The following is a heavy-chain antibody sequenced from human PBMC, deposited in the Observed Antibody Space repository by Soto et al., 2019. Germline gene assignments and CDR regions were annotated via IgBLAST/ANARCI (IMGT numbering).Heavy chain of an antibody. V-gene: IGHV1-18*04. CDR3: AREDGYGGSRPFDY. D-gene: IGHD5-12*01. CDR1: GYTFTSYG. Sequence: GCSVKGSCKASGYTFTSYGISYVRQTPGQGLEWMGWVSAYNGNTNYAQKLQGRVTMTTDTSTSTAYMGLRSLRSDDTAVYYCAREDGYGGSRPFDYWGQGTLVTVSS. CDR2: VSAYNGNT. J-gene: IGHJ4*02.